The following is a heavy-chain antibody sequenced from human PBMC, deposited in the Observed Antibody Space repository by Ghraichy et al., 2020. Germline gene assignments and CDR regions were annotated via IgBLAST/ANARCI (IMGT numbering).Heavy chain of an antibody. Sequence: SETLSLTCAVYGGSFSGYYWSWIRQPPGKGLEWSGEIDHSGSSNYNPSLESRVTISVDTSKNQFSLNLSSVTAADTAVYYCARVAYYFGSGRFDSWGQGTLVTVSS. CDR2: IDHSGSS. J-gene: IGHJ4*02. V-gene: IGHV4-34*01. CDR3: ARVAYYFGSGRFDS. CDR1: GGSFSGYY. D-gene: IGHD3-10*01.